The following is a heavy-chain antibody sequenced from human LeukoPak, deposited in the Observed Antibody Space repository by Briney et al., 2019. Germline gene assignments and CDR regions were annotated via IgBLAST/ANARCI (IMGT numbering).Heavy chain of an antibody. V-gene: IGHV4-59*01. CDR1: GGSISSYY. Sequence: PSETLSLTCTVSGGSISSYYWSWIRQPPGKGLEWIGHIYYSGSTNYNPSLKSRLTISIDTSKNQFSLRLSSVTAADTAVYYCAGLTYYYDSSGYPDYYYYGMDVWGQGTTVTVSS. D-gene: IGHD3-22*01. CDR2: IYYSGST. CDR3: AGLTYYYDSSGYPDYYYYGMDV. J-gene: IGHJ6*02.